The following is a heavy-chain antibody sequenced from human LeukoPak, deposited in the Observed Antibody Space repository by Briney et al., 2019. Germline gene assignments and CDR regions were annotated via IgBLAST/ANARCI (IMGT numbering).Heavy chain of an antibody. Sequence: GSLRLSCAASGFTFSSYAMHWVRQAPGKGLEWVAAISYDGSNKYYADSVKGRFTISRDNSKNTLYLQMNSLRAEDTAVYYCARGPLRGYSYGYFDYWGQGTLVTVSS. CDR1: GFTFSSYA. D-gene: IGHD5-18*01. CDR3: ARGPLRGYSYGYFDY. V-gene: IGHV3-30-3*01. CDR2: ISYDGSNK. J-gene: IGHJ4*02.